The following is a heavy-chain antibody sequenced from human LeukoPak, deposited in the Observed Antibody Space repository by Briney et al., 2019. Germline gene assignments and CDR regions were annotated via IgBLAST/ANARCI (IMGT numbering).Heavy chain of an antibody. CDR3: AKVCSDSSGYYFSCGDY. J-gene: IGHJ4*02. CDR2: ISGSGGST. V-gene: IGHV3-23*01. Sequence: GGSLRLSCAASGFTFSSYAMSWVRQAPGKGLESVSAISGSGGSTYYADSVKGRFTISRDNSKNTLYLQMNSLRAEDTAVYYCAKVCSDSSGYYFSCGDYWGQGTLVTVSS. D-gene: IGHD3-22*01. CDR1: GFTFSSYA.